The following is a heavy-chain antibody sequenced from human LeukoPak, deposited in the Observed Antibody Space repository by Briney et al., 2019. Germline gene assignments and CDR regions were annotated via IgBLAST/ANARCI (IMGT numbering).Heavy chain of an antibody. V-gene: IGHV4-39*07. D-gene: IGHD5-18*01. J-gene: IGHJ4*02. Sequence: SETLSLTRTVSGGSISSSSYYWGWIRQPPGKGLEWIGSIYYSGSTYYNPSLKSRVTISVDTSKNQFSLKLSYVTAADTAVYYCARTHLLDTAMVKSRFDYWGQGTLVTVSS. CDR3: ARTHLLDTAMVKSRFDY. CDR1: GGSISSSSYY. CDR2: IYYSGST.